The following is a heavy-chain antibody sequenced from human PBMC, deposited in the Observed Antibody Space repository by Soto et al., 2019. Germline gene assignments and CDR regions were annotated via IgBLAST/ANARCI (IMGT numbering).Heavy chain of an antibody. J-gene: IGHJ4*02. CDR3: AKAKTTGYSRFDY. CDR2: VISGDST. D-gene: IGHD3-9*01. V-gene: IGHV3-23*01. CDR1: GFTFSTYA. Sequence: GGSLRLSCAASGFTFSTYAMSWVRQAPGKGLEWVSAVISGDSTYYADSVKGRFTISRDNSKNTLFLQLNSLRAEDTAVYYCAKAKTTGYSRFDYWGQGTLVTVSS.